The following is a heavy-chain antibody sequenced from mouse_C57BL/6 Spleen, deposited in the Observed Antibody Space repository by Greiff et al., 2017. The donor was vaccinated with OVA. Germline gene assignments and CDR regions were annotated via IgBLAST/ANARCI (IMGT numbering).Heavy chain of an antibody. Sequence: LQESGAELVRPGTSVKVSCKASGYAFTNYLIEWVKQRPGQGLEWIGVINPGSGGTNYNEKFKGKATLTADKSSSTAYMQLSSLTSEDSAVYFCARDYGSLFDYWGQGTTLTVSS. V-gene: IGHV1-54*01. CDR3: ARDYGSLFDY. J-gene: IGHJ2*01. D-gene: IGHD1-1*01. CDR2: INPGSGGT. CDR1: GYAFTNYL.